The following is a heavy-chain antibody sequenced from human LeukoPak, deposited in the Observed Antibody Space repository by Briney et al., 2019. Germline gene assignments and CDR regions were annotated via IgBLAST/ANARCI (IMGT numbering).Heavy chain of an antibody. CDR1: GYTFTSYG. CDR2: INPSGGST. J-gene: IGHJ3*02. Sequence: ASVKVSCKASGYTFTSYGSSWMRQAPGQGLEWMGIINPSGGSTSYAQKFQGRVTMTRDTSTSTVYMELSSLRSEDTAVYYCATSQLVGWFRAFDIWGQGTMVTVSS. CDR3: ATSQLVGWFRAFDI. V-gene: IGHV1-46*01. D-gene: IGHD3-3*01.